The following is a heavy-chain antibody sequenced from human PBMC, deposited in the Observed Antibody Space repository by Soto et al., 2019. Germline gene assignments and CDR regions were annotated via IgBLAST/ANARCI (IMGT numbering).Heavy chain of an antibody. J-gene: IGHJ3*02. CDR3: ARSGGYSGYDHDAFDI. V-gene: IGHV3-30-3*01. CDR1: GFTFSSYA. D-gene: IGHD5-12*01. Sequence: GGSLRLSCAASGFTFSSYAMHWVRQAPGKGLEWVAVISYDGSNKYYADSVKGRFTISRDNSKNTLYLQMNSLRAEDTAVYYCARSGGYSGYDHDAFDIWGQGTMVTVSS. CDR2: ISYDGSNK.